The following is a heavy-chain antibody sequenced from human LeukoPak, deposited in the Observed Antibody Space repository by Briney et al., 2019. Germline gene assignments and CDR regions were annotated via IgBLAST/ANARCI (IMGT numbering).Heavy chain of an antibody. J-gene: IGHJ4*02. CDR2: ISEDGGDT. CDR3: AKDKTRGPGDY. D-gene: IGHD1-14*01. V-gene: IGHV3-43*02. CDR1: GFTFDDYA. Sequence: PGGSLRLSCAASGFTFDDYAMHWVRHTPGKGLECVSLISEDGGDTWYADSVRGRFTISRDNSKNSLYLQMNSLRTEDTAFYYYAKDKTRGPGDYWGQGTLVTVSS.